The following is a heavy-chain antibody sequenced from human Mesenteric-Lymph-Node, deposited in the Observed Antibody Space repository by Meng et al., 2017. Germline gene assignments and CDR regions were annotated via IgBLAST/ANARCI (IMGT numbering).Heavy chain of an antibody. CDR3: ARVCCRWPKARNWFDP. CDR1: GGSFSGYY. V-gene: IGHV4-34*01. CDR2: IKHSGST. D-gene: IGHD5-24*01. J-gene: IGHJ5*02. Sequence: QRGGAGPLEPSVTLSPPFAVYGGSFSGYYWSWIRQPPGKGLEWIGEIKHSGSTNYNPSLKSRVTISVDTSKNQFSLKLSSVTAADTAVYYCARVCCRWPKARNWFDPWGQGTLVTVSS.